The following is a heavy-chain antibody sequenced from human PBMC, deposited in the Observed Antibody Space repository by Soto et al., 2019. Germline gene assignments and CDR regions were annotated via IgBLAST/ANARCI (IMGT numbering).Heavy chain of an antibody. D-gene: IGHD6-13*01. J-gene: IGHJ3*02. CDR1: GGTFSNHA. V-gene: IGHV1-69*12. Sequence: QVHLVQSGAEVKKPGSSVKVSCKAPGGTFSNHAINWVRQAPGQGPEWMGRIIPIFTTTNYAQKFQGRVSMTADESTTTAYMELSSLKHDDTAVYYCAREVAADGTFREDVFDIWGQGTLVTVSS. CDR2: IIPIFTTT. CDR3: AREVAADGTFREDVFDI.